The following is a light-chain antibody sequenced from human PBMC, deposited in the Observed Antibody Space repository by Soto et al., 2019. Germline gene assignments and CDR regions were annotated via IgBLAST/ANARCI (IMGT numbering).Light chain of an antibody. Sequence: EIVMTQSPATLSVSPGERATLSCRASQSISSNLAWFQQKPGQAPRLLIYGASTRATGIPARFSGSGSGTEFTLTISSLQSEDSAVYYCQQYDKWPGTFGQGTKVEIK. CDR3: QQYDKWPGT. V-gene: IGKV3-15*01. J-gene: IGKJ1*01. CDR1: QSISSN. CDR2: GAS.